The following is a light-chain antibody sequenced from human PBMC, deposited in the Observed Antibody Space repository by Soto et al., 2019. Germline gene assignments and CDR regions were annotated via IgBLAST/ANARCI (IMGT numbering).Light chain of an antibody. V-gene: IGKV3-20*01. J-gene: IGKJ1*01. CDR2: DAS. CDR3: QQDSSSRT. CDR1: ESVNSNY. Sequence: EIVLTQSPGTLSLSPGERATLSCRANESVNSNYLGWYQQRPGQAPRLLVYDASKRATGIPDRFSGSVSGTDFTLTISRLEPEAFAVYYWQQDSSSRTFGQGTKVDTK.